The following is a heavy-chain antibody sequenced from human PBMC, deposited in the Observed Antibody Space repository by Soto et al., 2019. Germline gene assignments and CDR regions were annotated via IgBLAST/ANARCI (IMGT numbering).Heavy chain of an antibody. J-gene: IGHJ6*02. CDR2: IRSKADNYAT. D-gene: IGHD1-26*01. Sequence: EVQLVESGGGLVQPGGSLKLSCAVSGFTFSVSAIHWVRQASGKGLEWVGRIRSKADNYATAYGASGKGRFSISRDDSKNTAYLQMSSLNTEDTAVYYCARLAEWEYYDGMDVWGQGTTVTVSS. CDR1: GFTFSVSA. V-gene: IGHV3-73*02. CDR3: ARLAEWEYYDGMDV.